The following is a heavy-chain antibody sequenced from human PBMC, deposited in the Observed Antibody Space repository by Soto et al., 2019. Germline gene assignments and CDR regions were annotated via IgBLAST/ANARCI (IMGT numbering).Heavy chain of an antibody. CDR3: AIHSTGYEDS. CDR2: IYPGDSDT. D-gene: IGHD5-12*01. Sequence: GESLKLSCQDSGYRFTTYSIGWVRQMPGKGLEWMGIIYPGDSDTRYSPSFQGQVTISADKSISTAYLQWSSLKASDSAMYYCAIHSTGYEDSWGQGTLVTVSS. J-gene: IGHJ5*02. CDR1: GYRFTTYS. V-gene: IGHV5-51*01.